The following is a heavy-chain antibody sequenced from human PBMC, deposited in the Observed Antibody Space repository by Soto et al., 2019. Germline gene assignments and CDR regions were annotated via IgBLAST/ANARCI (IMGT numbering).Heavy chain of an antibody. D-gene: IGHD5-18*01. CDR1: GFSLTTRGVG. Sequence: QITLKESGPTLVKPTQTLTLTCTFSGFSLTTRGVGVGWIRQPPGKALQRLALIYWADDEGYSPSQKSRLTITEDTSKNQVALTMNNMDPVDTSTYSCAHRPRGCSYHFDHWGQGTLVTVSS. CDR3: AHRPRGCSYHFDH. CDR2: IYWADDE. V-gene: IGHV2-5*02. J-gene: IGHJ4*02.